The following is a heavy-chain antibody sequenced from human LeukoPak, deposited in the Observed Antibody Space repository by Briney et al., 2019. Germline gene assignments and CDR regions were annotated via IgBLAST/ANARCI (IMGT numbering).Heavy chain of an antibody. Sequence: PGGSLRLSCAASGFTFSSYAMHWFRQAPGKGLEWVAVISYDGSNKYYADSVKGRFTISRDNSKNTLYLQMNSLRAEDTAVYYCARGRTRIAVAGTGDYWGQGTLVTVSS. CDR3: ARGRTRIAVAGTGDY. J-gene: IGHJ4*02. D-gene: IGHD6-19*01. V-gene: IGHV3-30-3*01. CDR2: ISYDGSNK. CDR1: GFTFSSYA.